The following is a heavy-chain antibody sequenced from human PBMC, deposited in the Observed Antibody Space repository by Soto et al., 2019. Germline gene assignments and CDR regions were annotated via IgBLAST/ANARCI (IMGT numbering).Heavy chain of an antibody. CDR1: GYSFSSSW. J-gene: IGHJ3*02. V-gene: IGHV5-51*03. D-gene: IGHD2-15*01. CDR2: IYPGDSDT. Sequence: EVQLVQSGAEVKKAGESLQISCQGYGYSFSSSWIGWVRQMPGKGLEWMGIIYPGDSDTRYGPSFQGQVTISADKSVSTAYLQWSSLKASDTAIYYCARPARGYCDGSACSASAFDIWGHGTRVTVSS. CDR3: ARPARGYCDGSACSASAFDI.